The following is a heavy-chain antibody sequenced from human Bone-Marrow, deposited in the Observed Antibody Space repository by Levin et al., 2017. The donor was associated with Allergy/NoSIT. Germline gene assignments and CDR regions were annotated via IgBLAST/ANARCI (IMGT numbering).Heavy chain of an antibody. V-gene: IGHV3-74*01. CDR1: GFTFSNFW. CDR2: IRPDGTGA. CDR3: TNGLAGEAS. J-gene: IGHJ4*02. Sequence: QRGESLKISCAASGFTFSNFWMHWVRQVPGKGLMFVSTIRPDGTGANYADSVKGRFTVSRDNSKKTLFLQMNSLRVEDTAIYYCTNGLAGEASWGRGTLVTVSS. D-gene: IGHD7-27*01.